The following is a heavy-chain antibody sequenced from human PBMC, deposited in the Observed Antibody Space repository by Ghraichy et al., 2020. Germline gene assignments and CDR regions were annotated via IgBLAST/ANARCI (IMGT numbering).Heavy chain of an antibody. Sequence: GGSLRLSCAASGFTFSNAWMSWVRQAPGKGLEWVGRIKSRTDGSTTDYAAPVKGRLTISRDDSKNTLYLQMNSLKTEDTAVYYCTTRGGYVRYWGQGTLVTVSS. V-gene: IGHV3-15*01. J-gene: IGHJ4*02. CDR2: IKSRTDGSTT. CDR1: GFTFSNAW. CDR3: TTRGGYVRY. D-gene: IGHD1-1*01.